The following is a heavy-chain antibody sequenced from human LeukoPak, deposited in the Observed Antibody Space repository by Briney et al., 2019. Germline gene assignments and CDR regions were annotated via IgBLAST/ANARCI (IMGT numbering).Heavy chain of an antibody. J-gene: IGHJ4*02. CDR1: GYTFTSYG. V-gene: IGHV1-18*01. CDR2: INANNGNT. D-gene: IGHD1-26*01. Sequence: ASVKVSCKASGYTFTSYGISWVRQAPGQGLEWMGWINANNGNTNYAQKLQGRVTMTTDTSTSTAYMELSRLRSDDTAMYYCARDGEELVGATPWHYWGQGTLVTVSS. CDR3: ARDGEELVGATPWHY.